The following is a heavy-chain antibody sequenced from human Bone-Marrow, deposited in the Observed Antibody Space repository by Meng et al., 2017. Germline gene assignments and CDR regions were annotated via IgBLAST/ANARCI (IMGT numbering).Heavy chain of an antibody. Sequence: ASVKVSCKVSGYTLTELSMHWVRQAPGQGLEWMGWISAYNGNTNYAQKLQGRVTMTTDTSTSTAYMELRSLRSDDTAVYYCARDTAMVYDYWGQGTLVTVSS. CDR1: GYTLTELS. CDR3: ARDTAMVYDY. CDR2: ISAYNGNT. D-gene: IGHD5-18*01. V-gene: IGHV1-18*01. J-gene: IGHJ4*02.